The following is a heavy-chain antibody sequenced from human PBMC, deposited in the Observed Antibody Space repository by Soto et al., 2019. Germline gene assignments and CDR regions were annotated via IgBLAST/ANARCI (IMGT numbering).Heavy chain of an antibody. V-gene: IGHV4-31*03. Sequence: TLSVTCSVSGAALNSGNYYWSWIRQVPGKGLEWIGHIYVAGAVDYNPSLRDRITISQDTSERQFSLNLRLVTAADTAVYYCAMFRIATNTYEGFSFCGKGPLV. J-gene: IGHJ4*02. CDR1: GAALNSGNYY. D-gene: IGHD2-21*01. CDR2: IYVAGAV. CDR3: AMFRIATNTYEGFSF.